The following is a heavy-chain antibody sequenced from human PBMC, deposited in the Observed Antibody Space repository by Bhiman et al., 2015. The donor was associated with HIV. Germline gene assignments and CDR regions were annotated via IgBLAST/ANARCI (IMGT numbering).Heavy chain of an antibody. CDR3: TTDLEFAFDP. J-gene: IGHJ5*02. CDR1: GFTFSNAW. D-gene: IGHD1-1*01. V-gene: IGHV3-15*01. CDR2: IKSKPDGGTT. Sequence: EVQLVESGGGLVKPGGSLRLSCEGSGFTFSNAWMNWVRQAPGKGLEWVGRIKSKPDGGTTDYATPVKGRFTISRDDSKNTLYLQMKSLRIEDTAVYYCTTDLEFAFDPWGQGTLVTVSS.